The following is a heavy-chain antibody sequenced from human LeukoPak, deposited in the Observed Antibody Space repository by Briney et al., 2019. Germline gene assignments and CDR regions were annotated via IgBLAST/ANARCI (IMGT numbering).Heavy chain of an antibody. CDR3: AKDKMAYSSSSRWFDP. D-gene: IGHD6-6*01. J-gene: IGHJ5*02. Sequence: GGSLRLSCAASGFTFDDYAMHWVRQAPGKGLEWVSGISWNSGSIGYADSVKGRFTISRDNAKNSLYLQMNGLRAEDTALYYCAKDKMAYSSSSRWFDPWGQGTLVTVSS. CDR2: ISWNSGSI. CDR1: GFTFDDYA. V-gene: IGHV3-9*01.